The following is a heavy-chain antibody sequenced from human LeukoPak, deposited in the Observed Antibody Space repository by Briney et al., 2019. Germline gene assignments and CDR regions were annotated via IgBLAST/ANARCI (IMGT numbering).Heavy chain of an antibody. V-gene: IGHV3-7*01. CDR1: GFIFSNTW. Sequence: GRSLRLSCAASGFIFSNTWMIWLCQAPEKGLEWVANIKEDGSATYYVDSVKGRFTISRDNAKNSLYLQMNNLRAEDTAIYYCARGGTQSPINWGPGTPVTVSS. J-gene: IGHJ4*02. CDR2: IKEDGSAT. CDR3: ARGGTQSPIN.